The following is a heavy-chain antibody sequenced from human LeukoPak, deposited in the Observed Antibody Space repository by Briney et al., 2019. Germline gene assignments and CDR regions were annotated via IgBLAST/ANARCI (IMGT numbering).Heavy chain of an antibody. CDR3: ARQTGSGLFILP. D-gene: IGHD3/OR15-3a*01. J-gene: IGHJ4*02. V-gene: IGHV4-59*08. CDR2: IYYSGST. Sequence: PSETLSLTCTVSGGSISTYYWSWIRQPPGKGLEWIGYIYYSGSTNYNPSLKSRVTISVDTSKNQFSLKLSSVTAADTAVYYCARQTGSGLFILPGGQGTLVTVSS. CDR1: GGSISTYY.